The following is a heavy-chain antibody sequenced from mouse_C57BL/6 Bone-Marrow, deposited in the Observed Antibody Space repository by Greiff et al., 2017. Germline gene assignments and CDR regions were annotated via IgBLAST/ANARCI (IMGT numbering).Heavy chain of an antibody. CDR1: GYNIKDDY. CDR3: TPDAY. Sequence: EVQLKQSGAELVRPGDSVKLSCTASGYNIKDDYMHWVKQRPEQGLEWIGWIDPENGDTEYASKFQGKATITADTSSNTASLQLISQTSEDPAVYYCTPDAYWGQGTTLTVSA. V-gene: IGHV14-4*01. J-gene: IGHJ2*01. CDR2: IDPENGDT.